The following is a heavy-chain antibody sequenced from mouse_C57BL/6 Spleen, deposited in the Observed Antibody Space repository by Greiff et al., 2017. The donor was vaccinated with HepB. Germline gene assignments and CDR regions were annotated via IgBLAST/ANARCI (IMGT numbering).Heavy chain of an antibody. D-gene: IGHD1-1*01. J-gene: IGHJ3*01. CDR3: TRESSSSFAY. V-gene: IGHV1-15*01. CDR2: IDPETGGT. Sequence: QVQLQQSGAELVRPGASVTLSCKASGYTFTDYEMHWVKQTPVHGLEWIGAIDPETGGTAYNQKFKGKAILTADKSSSTAYMELRSLTSEDSAVYYCTRESSSSFAYWGQGTLVTVSA. CDR1: GYTFTDYE.